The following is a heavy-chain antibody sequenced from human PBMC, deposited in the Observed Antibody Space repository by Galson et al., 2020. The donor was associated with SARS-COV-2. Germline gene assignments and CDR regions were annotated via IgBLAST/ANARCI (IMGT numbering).Heavy chain of an antibody. CDR2: ISRSSSYI. J-gene: IGHJ3*02. CDR1: GFTFSSYS. V-gene: IGHV3-21*01. CDR3: ARVHVIVVDRGAFDI. D-gene: IGHD3-22*01. Sequence: GGSLRLSCAASGFTFSSYSMNWVRQAPGKGLEWVSSISRSSSYIYYADSVKGRFTISRDNAKNSLYLQMNSLRAEDTAVYYCARVHVIVVDRGAFDIWGQGTMVTVSS.